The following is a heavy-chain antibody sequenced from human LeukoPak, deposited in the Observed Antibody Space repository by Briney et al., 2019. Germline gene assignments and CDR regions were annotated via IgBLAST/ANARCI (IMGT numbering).Heavy chain of an antibody. Sequence: PSETLSLTCTVSGGSISSYYWSWIRQPAGKGLEWIGRIYTSGSTNYNPSLESRVTMSVDTSKNQFSLKLSSVTAADTAVYYCARGIAAAGPPHNWFDPWGQGTLVTVSS. CDR1: GGSISSYY. J-gene: IGHJ5*02. D-gene: IGHD6-13*01. V-gene: IGHV4-4*07. CDR3: ARGIAAAGPPHNWFDP. CDR2: IYTSGST.